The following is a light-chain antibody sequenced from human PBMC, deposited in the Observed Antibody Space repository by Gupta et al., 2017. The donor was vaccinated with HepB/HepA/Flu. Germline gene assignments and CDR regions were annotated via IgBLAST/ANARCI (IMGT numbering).Light chain of an antibody. V-gene: IGLV3-1*01. Sequence: SYELPQPPSVSVSPGQTASIPCSGDKLGDKYACWYQQKPGTSPVLVIYQDSKRPSGIPRRFSGSNSENTATLTISGTQAMDEADYYCQAWDSSTYVVFGGGTKLTVL. J-gene: IGLJ2*01. CDR2: QDS. CDR1: KLGDKY. CDR3: QAWDSSTYVV.